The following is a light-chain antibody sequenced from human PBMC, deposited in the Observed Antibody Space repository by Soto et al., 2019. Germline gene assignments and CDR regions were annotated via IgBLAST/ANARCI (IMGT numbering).Light chain of an antibody. Sequence: EIVLTQSPGTLSLSPGERATVFCRASQGVESSYLAWFQQKPGQAPRLLIYGASRRDTGVPDRFSGSGSGTDFTLTITRLEPEDFAVYYCHQYEYSSWTFGQGTKVEI. CDR1: QGVESSY. J-gene: IGKJ1*01. V-gene: IGKV3-20*01. CDR2: GAS. CDR3: HQYEYSSWT.